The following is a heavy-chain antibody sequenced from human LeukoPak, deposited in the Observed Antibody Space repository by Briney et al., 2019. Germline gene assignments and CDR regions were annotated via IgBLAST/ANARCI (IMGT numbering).Heavy chain of an antibody. CDR3: ASLYYYDSSGYSVY. D-gene: IGHD3-22*01. CDR1: GYTFTSYY. Sequence: ASVKVSCKASGYTFTSYYMHWVRQAPAQGLEWMGIINPRGGSTSYAHKFQGRVTMTRDTSTSTVYVELSRLRSEDTAVYYCASLYYYDSSGYSVYWGQGTLVTASS. J-gene: IGHJ4*02. V-gene: IGHV1-46*01. CDR2: INPRGGST.